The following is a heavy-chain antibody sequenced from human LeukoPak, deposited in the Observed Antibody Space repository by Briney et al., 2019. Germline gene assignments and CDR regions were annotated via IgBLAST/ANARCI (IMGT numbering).Heavy chain of an antibody. CDR3: AKASSGWNEYYYYGMDV. CDR2: ISGSGGST. V-gene: IGHV3-23*01. D-gene: IGHD6-19*01. Sequence: MNWVRQAPGKGLEWVSAISGSGGSTYYADSVKGRFTISRDNSKNTLYLQMNSLRAEDTAVYYCAKASSGWNEYYYYGMDVWGQGTTVTVSS. J-gene: IGHJ6*02.